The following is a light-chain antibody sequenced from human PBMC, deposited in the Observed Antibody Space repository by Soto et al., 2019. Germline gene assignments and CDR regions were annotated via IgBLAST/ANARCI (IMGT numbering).Light chain of an antibody. V-gene: IGKV3-20*01. J-gene: IGKJ1*01. Sequence: ASQSVSSNYLAWYQQKPGQAPRLLIYGASNRATGIPDRFSVSGSGTDFTLTISRLEPEDFAVYYCQQYGSSGTFGQGTKVDIK. CDR2: GAS. CDR1: QSVSSNY. CDR3: QQYGSSGT.